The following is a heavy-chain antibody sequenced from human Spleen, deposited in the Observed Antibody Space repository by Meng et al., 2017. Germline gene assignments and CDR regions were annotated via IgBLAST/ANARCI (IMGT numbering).Heavy chain of an antibody. CDR1: GYTFTNYD. Sequence: QVQLVQSGAEVKKPGASVKVSCKASGYTFTNYDINWVRQAPGQGLEWMGHIIPNSGDTLYAPKFQGRVSMTADTSIGTAYVELSGLRSDDTAIYYCVRDENISLGKLFGDYWGQGTLVTVSS. D-gene: IGHD2-21*01. CDR2: IIPNSGDT. J-gene: IGHJ4*02. V-gene: IGHV1-2*06. CDR3: VRDENISLGKLFGDY.